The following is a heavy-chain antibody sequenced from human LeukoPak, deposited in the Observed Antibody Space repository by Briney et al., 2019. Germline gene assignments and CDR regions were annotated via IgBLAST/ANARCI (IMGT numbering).Heavy chain of an antibody. CDR3: ARVIGSWSEHFDY. CDR2: VDYSGST. J-gene: IGHJ4*02. CDR1: GVSTNTYYY. V-gene: IGHV4-59*01. D-gene: IGHD6-13*01. Sequence: PSETLSLTCTVSGVSTNTYYYWSWIRQPPGKGLEWIGYVDYSGSTNYNPSLKSRVTISVDTSKNQFSLKLSSVTATATAVYYCARVIGSWSEHFDYWGQGTLVTVSS.